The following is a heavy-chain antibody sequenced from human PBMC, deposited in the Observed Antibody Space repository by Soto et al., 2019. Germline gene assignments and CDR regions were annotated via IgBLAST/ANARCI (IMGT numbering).Heavy chain of an antibody. CDR1: GFTFSSYG. D-gene: IGHD3-9*01. Sequence: GGSLILSCTAAGFTFSSYGMNWVRPAPGKGLEWVSYISSSSSTIYHADSVKGRFTISRDNAKNSLYLQMNSLRAEDTAVYYCARAHYDILTGYPAFDIWGQGTMVTVSS. CDR3: ARAHYDILTGYPAFDI. J-gene: IGHJ3*02. CDR2: ISSSSSTI. V-gene: IGHV3-48*01.